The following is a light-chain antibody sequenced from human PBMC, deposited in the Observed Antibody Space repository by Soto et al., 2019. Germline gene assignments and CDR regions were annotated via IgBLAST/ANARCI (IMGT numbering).Light chain of an antibody. J-gene: IGKJ2*01. Sequence: EIVMTQSPATLSVSPGERATLSCRASQSVSSNLDWYKQKPVQATRLLIYGASTRSTGIPARFSGSGSGTDFTLTISSLQYEDFAVYYCQQYNNWPPRYTFGQGTKLEIK. CDR1: QSVSSN. CDR3: QQYNNWPPRYT. CDR2: GAS. V-gene: IGKV3-15*01.